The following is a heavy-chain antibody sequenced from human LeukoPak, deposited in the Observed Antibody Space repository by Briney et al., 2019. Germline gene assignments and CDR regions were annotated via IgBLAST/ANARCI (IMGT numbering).Heavy chain of an antibody. V-gene: IGHV3-7*01. CDR2: IKTDGSEK. J-gene: IGHJ4*02. Sequence: PGGSLRLSCEGSGFTFSNYWMGCVRQAPGKGLQWVANIKTDGSEKYYVDSVKARFTISRDNAKNSLYLQMNSLRAEDMAVYYCARGHVGSSGWQPTNYWGQGTLVTVSS. D-gene: IGHD6-19*01. CDR3: ARGHVGSSGWQPTNY. CDR1: GFTFSNYW.